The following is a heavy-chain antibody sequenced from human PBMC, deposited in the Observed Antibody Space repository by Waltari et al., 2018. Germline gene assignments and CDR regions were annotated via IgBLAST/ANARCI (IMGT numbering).Heavy chain of an antibody. J-gene: IGHJ4*01. Sequence: EVQLVESGGVLVQPGGSLRLSCTGSGFTFSDYWMHWVRQAPGKGPVWVSRINPDGSDTTYADSVKGRFTISRDNAKDTLYLQMNSLRVEDTAVYYCARAGFYRFDYWGHGTLATVFS. V-gene: IGHV3-74*01. CDR3: ARAGFYRFDY. D-gene: IGHD3-16*02. CDR1: GFTFSDYW. CDR2: INPDGSDT.